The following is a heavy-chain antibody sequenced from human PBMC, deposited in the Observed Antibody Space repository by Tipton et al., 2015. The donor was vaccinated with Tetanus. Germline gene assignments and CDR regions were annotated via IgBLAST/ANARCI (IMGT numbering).Heavy chain of an antibody. J-gene: IGHJ5*02. CDR3: ARGGVGYCSSTSCYLFDP. V-gene: IGHV1-3*01. CDR1: GYTFTSYA. CDR2: INAGNGNT. D-gene: IGHD2-2*01. Sequence: QSGAEVKKPGASVKVSCKASGYTFTSYAMHWVRQAPGQRLEWMGWINAGNGNTKYSQKFQGRVTITRDTSASTAYMELSSLRPEDTAVYYCARGGVGYCSSTSCYLFDPWGQGTLVTVSS.